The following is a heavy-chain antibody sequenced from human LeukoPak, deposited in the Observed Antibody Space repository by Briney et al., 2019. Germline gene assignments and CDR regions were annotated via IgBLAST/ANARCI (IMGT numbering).Heavy chain of an antibody. D-gene: IGHD6-19*01. CDR2: INQDGSEQ. V-gene: IGHV3-7*01. Sequence: GGSLRLSCAASGFTFSSYWMTWVRQAPGKGLEWVGNINQDGSEQYYVDSVKGRFTISRDNAKNSLYLQLSSLRVEDTGVYYCASSGVFPHNPLDYWGQGTLVTVSS. CDR3: ASSGVFPHNPLDY. CDR1: GFTFSSYW. J-gene: IGHJ4*02.